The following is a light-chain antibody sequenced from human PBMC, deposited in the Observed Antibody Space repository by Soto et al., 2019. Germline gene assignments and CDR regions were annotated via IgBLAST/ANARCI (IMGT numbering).Light chain of an antibody. CDR1: QSVSGK. J-gene: IGKJ1*01. CDR3: QQYSNWRT. CDR2: DAS. V-gene: IGKV3-15*01. Sequence: EIVMTQSPVTLSVSPGERATLSCRASQSVSGKLAWYQQKPGQAPRLLIYDASTRATGVPARFSGSGSGTEFTLTISSLQSEDFAVYYCQQYSNWRTFSQGTNVEIK.